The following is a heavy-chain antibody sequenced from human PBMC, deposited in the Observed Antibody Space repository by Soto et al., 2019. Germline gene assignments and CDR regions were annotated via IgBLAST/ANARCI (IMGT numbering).Heavy chain of an antibody. CDR3: ARVKECSSTNCIARDVFDS. Sequence: QVQLVESGGGLVKPGGSLRLSCAASGFIFSDHYMSWIRQTPGEGLEWVSYISSGGSGIHYADSVKGRFTISRDNAKNSLYQKMTGLRAKETAVYYCARVKECSSTNCIARDVFDSWGQGQWSPSPQ. CDR2: ISSGGSGI. CDR1: GFIFSDHY. V-gene: IGHV3-11*01. J-gene: IGHJ3*01. D-gene: IGHD2-2*01.